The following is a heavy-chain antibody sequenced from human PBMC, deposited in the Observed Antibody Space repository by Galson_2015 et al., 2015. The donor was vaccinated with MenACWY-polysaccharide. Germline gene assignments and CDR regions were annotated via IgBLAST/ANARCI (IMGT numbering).Heavy chain of an antibody. CDR2: ISWNSGSI. V-gene: IGHV3-9*01. Sequence: SLRLSCAASGFTFDDYAMHRVRQAPGKGLEWVSGISWNSGSIGYADSVKGRFTISRDNAKNSLYLQMNSLRAEDTALYYCAKDGGYYDSSGYRVPGFDYWGQGTLVTVSS. D-gene: IGHD3-22*01. CDR1: GFTFDDYA. CDR3: AKDGGYYDSSGYRVPGFDY. J-gene: IGHJ4*02.